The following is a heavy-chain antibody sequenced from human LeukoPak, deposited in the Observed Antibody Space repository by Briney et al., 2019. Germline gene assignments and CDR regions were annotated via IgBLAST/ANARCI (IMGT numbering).Heavy chain of an antibody. CDR3: AREFSGYAFDI. D-gene: IGHD5-12*01. J-gene: IGHJ3*02. V-gene: IGHV3-30*03. Sequence: QPGRSLRPSCAASGFTFSSYGIHWVRLAPGKGLEWVAVISDDGTRKYYADSVQGRFTISRDNSKNMLYLQMNSLRAEDMAVYYCAREFSGYAFDIWGQGTMVTVSS. CDR1: GFTFSSYG. CDR2: ISDDGTRK.